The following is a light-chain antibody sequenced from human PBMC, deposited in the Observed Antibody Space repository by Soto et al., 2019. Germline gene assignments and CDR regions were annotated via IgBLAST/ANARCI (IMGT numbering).Light chain of an antibody. J-gene: IGLJ3*02. Sequence: QPVLTQPPSVSGAPGQRVTISCTGSSSNIGAGYNVQWYQQLPGTAPKLFIYHSTNRPSGVPDRFSASKSGTSASLTITGLQAEDEADYYCQSFDLSVSWVFGGGTKLTVL. CDR1: SSNIGAGYN. V-gene: IGLV1-40*01. CDR3: QSFDLSVSWV. CDR2: HST.